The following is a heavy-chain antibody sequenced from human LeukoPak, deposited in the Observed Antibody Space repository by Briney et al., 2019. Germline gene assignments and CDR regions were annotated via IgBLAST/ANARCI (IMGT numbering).Heavy chain of an antibody. J-gene: IGHJ3*02. CDR3: ARGSGWYSGAFDI. V-gene: IGHV4-34*01. CDR1: GGSISSYY. D-gene: IGHD6-19*01. CDR2: INHSGST. Sequence: SETLSLTCTVSGGSISSYYWSWIRQPPGKGLEWIGEINHSGSTNYNPSLKSRVTISVDTSKNQFSLKLSSVTAADTAVYYCARGSGWYSGAFDIWGQGTMVTVSS.